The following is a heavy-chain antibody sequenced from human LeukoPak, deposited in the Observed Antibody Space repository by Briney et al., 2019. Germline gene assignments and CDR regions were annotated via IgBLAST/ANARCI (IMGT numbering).Heavy chain of an antibody. J-gene: IGHJ5*02. V-gene: IGHV1-46*01. D-gene: IGHD3-3*01. CDR1: GYTFTSYY. Sequence: GASVNVSCKASGYTFTSYYMHWVRQAPGQGLEWMGIINPSGGSTSYAQKFQGRVTMTEDTSTDTAYMELSSLRSEDTAVYYCATQKGPIFGNNWFDPWGQGTLVTVSS. CDR3: ATQKGPIFGNNWFDP. CDR2: INPSGGST.